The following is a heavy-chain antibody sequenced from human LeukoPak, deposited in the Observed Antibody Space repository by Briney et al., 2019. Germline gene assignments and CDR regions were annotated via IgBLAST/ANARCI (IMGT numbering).Heavy chain of an antibody. CDR2: INPNSGGA. J-gene: IGHJ4*02. V-gene: IGHV1-2*06. D-gene: IGHD5-18*01. Sequence: ASVKVSCKASGYTFTGYYIHWVRQAPGQGLEWMGRINPNSGGADYAQKFQGRVSMTRDTSISTAYMELSSLRSEDTAVYYCARRGFGYSYGFVSYYFDYWGQGTLVTVSS. CDR1: GYTFTGYY. CDR3: ARRGFGYSYGFVSYYFDY.